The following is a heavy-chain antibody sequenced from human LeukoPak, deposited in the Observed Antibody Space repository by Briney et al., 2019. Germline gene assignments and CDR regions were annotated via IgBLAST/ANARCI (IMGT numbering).Heavy chain of an antibody. D-gene: IGHD6-13*01. CDR3: ARDIAAAGKGPFDY. CDR1: GGSISSSSYY. CDR2: IYYSGST. J-gene: IGHJ4*02. V-gene: IGHV4-39*02. Sequence: SETLSLTCTVSGGSISSSSYYWGWIRQPPGKGLEWIGSIYYSGSTYYHPSLKSRVTISVDTSKNQFSLKLSSVTAADTAVYYCARDIAAAGKGPFDYWGQGTLVTVSS.